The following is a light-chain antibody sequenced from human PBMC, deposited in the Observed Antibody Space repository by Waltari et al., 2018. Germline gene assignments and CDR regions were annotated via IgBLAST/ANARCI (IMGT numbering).Light chain of an antibody. CDR1: QRVLYSSNNKNY. CDR2: WAS. CDR3: QQRNNWPLT. Sequence: DIVMTQSPDSLAVSLGERATINCKSSQRVLYSSNNKNYLAWYQQKPGQPPKLLIYWASTRESGVPDRFSGSGSGTDFTLTISSLEPEDFAIYYCQQRNNWPLTFGGGTKVEIK. V-gene: IGKV4-1*01. J-gene: IGKJ4*01.